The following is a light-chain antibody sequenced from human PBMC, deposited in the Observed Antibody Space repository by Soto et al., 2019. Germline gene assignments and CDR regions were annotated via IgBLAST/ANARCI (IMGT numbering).Light chain of an antibody. CDR1: PSISKW. V-gene: IGKV1-5*01. J-gene: IGKJ4*01. CDR2: DAS. Sequence: DIQMTQSPSTLSGSVGDRSTITCRASPSISKWLAWYQQKPGTDPKLLIYDASNLESGVPSRFSGSGSGTEFTLTIISLQPDDFATYYCQQYDSYSPLTFGGGTKVDIK. CDR3: QQYDSYSPLT.